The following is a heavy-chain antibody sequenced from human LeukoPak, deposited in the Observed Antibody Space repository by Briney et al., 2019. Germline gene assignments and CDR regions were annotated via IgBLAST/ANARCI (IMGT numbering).Heavy chain of an antibody. D-gene: IGHD2-21*02. CDR1: GFTFTTYF. J-gene: IGHJ3*02. Sequence: ASVKVSCKASGFTFTTYFMHWVRQAPGQGLEWMGKINPSGDTTTYAQKFQGRITMTRDTSTSTVYMELSSLRSEDAAVYYCARDRNGDQRANAFDIWGQGTMVTVSS. V-gene: IGHV1-46*01. CDR3: ARDRNGDQRANAFDI. CDR2: INPSGDTT.